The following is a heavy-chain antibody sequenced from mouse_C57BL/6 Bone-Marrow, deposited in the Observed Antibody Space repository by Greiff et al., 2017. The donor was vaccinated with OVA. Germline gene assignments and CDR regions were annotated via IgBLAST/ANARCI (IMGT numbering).Heavy chain of an antibody. CDR2: IWSGGST. Sequence: QVQLKESGPGLVQPSQSLSITCTVSGFSLTSYGVHWVRQSPGKGLEWLGVIWSGGSTDYNAAFISRLSISKDNSKSQVFFKMNSLQADDTAIYYCASPTGTAWFAYWGQGTLVTVSA. CDR3: ASPTGTAWFAY. CDR1: GFSLTSYG. D-gene: IGHD4-1*02. V-gene: IGHV2-2*01. J-gene: IGHJ3*01.